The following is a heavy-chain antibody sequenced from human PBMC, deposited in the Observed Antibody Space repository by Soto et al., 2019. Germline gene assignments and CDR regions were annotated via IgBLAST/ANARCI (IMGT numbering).Heavy chain of an antibody. J-gene: IGHJ5*02. CDR2: IYHSGST. V-gene: IGHV4-4*02. D-gene: IGHD1-1*01. CDR3: ERDFTNGSWFDP. CDR1: GGSISSSNW. Sequence: SETLSLTCAVSGGSISSSNWWSWVRQPPGKGLEWIGEIYHSGSTNYNPSLKSRVTISVDKSKNQFSLKLSSVTAADTAVYYCERDFTNGSWFDPWGQGTLVTVSS.